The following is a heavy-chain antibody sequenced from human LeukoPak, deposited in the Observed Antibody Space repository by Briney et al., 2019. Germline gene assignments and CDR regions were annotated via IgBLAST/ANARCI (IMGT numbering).Heavy chain of an antibody. CDR2: IIPIFGTA. Sequence: GASVKVSCKASGGTFSSYAISWVRQAPGQGLEWMGRIIPIFGTANYAQKFQGRVTITTDESTSTAYMELSSLRSEDTAVYYCARGGPGAAYFDYWGQGTLVTVSS. CDR3: ARGGPGAAYFDY. V-gene: IGHV1-69*05. J-gene: IGHJ4*02. D-gene: IGHD1-26*01. CDR1: GGTFSSYA.